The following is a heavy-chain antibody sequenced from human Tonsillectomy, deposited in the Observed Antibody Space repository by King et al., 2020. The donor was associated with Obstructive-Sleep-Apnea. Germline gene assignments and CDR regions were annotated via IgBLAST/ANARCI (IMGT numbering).Heavy chain of an antibody. D-gene: IGHD6-13*01. CDR3: ARVEAAAGTGWFAP. Sequence: VQLQESGPGLVKPSETLSLTCTVSGGPITSYYWSWIRQPPGKGLEWIGYIYSSGSTYYNPSLKSRVTISIDTSRNQFSLKVTSVTAADTAVYYCARVEAAAGTGWFAPWGQGTLVTVSS. CDR2: IYSSGST. V-gene: IGHV4-59*01. J-gene: IGHJ5*02. CDR1: GGPITSYY.